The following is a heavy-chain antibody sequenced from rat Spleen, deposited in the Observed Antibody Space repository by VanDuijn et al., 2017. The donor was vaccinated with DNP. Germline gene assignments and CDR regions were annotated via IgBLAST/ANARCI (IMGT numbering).Heavy chain of an antibody. D-gene: IGHD5-1*01. CDR2: IIQDGTRN. Sequence: EVQLVESGGGLVQPGNSLKLSCAASGFTFSDYAMAWVRQSPKKGLEWVATIIQDGTRNYYRDSVKGRFTMSRANANSTLYLQMDSLRSEDTATYFCATLWEGFAYWGQGTLVTVSS. CDR3: ATLWEGFAY. V-gene: IGHV5S10*01. CDR1: GFTFSDYA. J-gene: IGHJ3*01.